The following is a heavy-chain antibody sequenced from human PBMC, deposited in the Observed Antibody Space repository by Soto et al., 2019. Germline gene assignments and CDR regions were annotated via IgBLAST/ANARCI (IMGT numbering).Heavy chain of an antibody. CDR3: ATDLGVALAPLSILYFQQ. CDR2: FDSEEGKM. J-gene: IGHJ1*01. V-gene: IGHV1-24*01. D-gene: IGHD2-21*01. CDR1: GYSLNELC. Sequence: ASVKVSCKVSGYSLNELCMHWLRQAPGKGLEWIGGFDSEEGKMIYAQNFQGRVTMTEDTSTDTAYMELNSLTSEDTAIYYCATDLGVALAPLSILYFQQWGQGTVVTVSS.